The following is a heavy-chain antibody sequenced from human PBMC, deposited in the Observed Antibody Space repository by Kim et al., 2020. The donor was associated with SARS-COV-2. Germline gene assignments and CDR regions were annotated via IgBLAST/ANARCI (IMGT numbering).Heavy chain of an antibody. CDR3: ATDWNHFDQ. Sequence: GGSLRLSCAASGFTFSRHTMIWVRQAPGEGLDWVAIINNAGGTHYTDSGKGRFTISRDNSKNTVYLEMNSLRADDTALYYCATDWNHFDQWGQGTLVTVSS. D-gene: IGHD1-1*01. CDR1: GFTFSRHT. V-gene: IGHV3-23*01. J-gene: IGHJ4*02. CDR2: INNAGGT.